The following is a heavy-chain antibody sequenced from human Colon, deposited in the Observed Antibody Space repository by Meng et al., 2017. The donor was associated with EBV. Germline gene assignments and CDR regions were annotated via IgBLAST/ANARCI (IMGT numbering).Heavy chain of an antibody. CDR2: IDDSGST. CDR1: GVSISSNIR. Sequence: VHLRESGPGRVKPSGTLSLTCGVSGVSISSNIRWTWVRQPPGKGLEWIGDIDDSGSTNYNPSLNSRISISLDKSKNHFSLKVNSVTAADTAVYYCARGKQDAWELLAYWGQGALVTVSS. D-gene: IGHD1-26*01. CDR3: ARGKQDAWELLAY. V-gene: IGHV4-4*02. J-gene: IGHJ4*02.